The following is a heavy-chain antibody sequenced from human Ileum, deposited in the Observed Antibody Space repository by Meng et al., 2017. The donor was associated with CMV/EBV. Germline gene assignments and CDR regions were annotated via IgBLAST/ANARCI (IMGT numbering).Heavy chain of an antibody. D-gene: IGHD6-13*01. V-gene: IGHV3-23*01. CDR1: GFTFSSYA. CDR2: ISGSGGST. CDR3: AKEPGIAAAGTRIGY. Sequence: GESLKTSCAASGFTFSSYAMSWVRQASGKGLEWVSAISGSGGSTYYADFVKGRFTISRDNSKNTLYLQMNSQRAEDTAVYYCAKEPGIAAAGTRIGYWGHGTQVTVSS. J-gene: IGHJ4*01.